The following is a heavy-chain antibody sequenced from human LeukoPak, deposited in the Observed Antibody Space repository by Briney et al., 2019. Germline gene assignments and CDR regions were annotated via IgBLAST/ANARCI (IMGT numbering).Heavy chain of an antibody. V-gene: IGHV4-59*01. CDR3: ARGDLSGINWFDP. D-gene: IGHD1-26*01. J-gene: IGHJ5*02. Sequence: SETLSLTCTVSGGSISSYYWSWIRQPPGKGLEWIGYIHYSGSTNYHPSLKSRVTILVDTSKNQLSLKLISVTAADTAVYYCARGDLSGINWFDPWGQGTLVTVSS. CDR1: GGSISSYY. CDR2: IHYSGST.